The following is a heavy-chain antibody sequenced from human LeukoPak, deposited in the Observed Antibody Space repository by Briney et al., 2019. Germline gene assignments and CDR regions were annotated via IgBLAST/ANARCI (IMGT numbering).Heavy chain of an antibody. V-gene: IGHV3-66*01. CDR1: GFTFSSYS. Sequence: GGSLRLSCAASGFTFSSYSMNWVRQSPGKGLEWLSVIYSGGSTYYADSVKGRFNIYRDHSKNTLYLQLNSLRAEDTAVYYCARNRDYGQTGYFDYWGQGTLVTVSS. CDR3: ARNRDYGQTGYFDY. J-gene: IGHJ4*02. D-gene: IGHD4/OR15-4a*01. CDR2: IYSGGST.